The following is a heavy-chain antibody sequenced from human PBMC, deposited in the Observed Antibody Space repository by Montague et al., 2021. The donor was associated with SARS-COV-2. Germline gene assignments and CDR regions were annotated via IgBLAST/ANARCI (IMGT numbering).Heavy chain of an antibody. J-gene: IGHJ4*02. V-gene: IGHV6-1*01. CDR1: GDSVSSNTAA. D-gene: IGHD6-13*01. Sequence: CAISGDSVSSNTAAWNWIRQSPSRGLEWLGRTYYRSKWYYDYAVXXKSRMTISPDTSKNQFSLQLSSVTPEDRAVYYCARGPRHSLSWSFDYWGQGTLVTVSS. CDR3: ARGPRHSLSWSFDY. CDR2: TYYRSKWYY.